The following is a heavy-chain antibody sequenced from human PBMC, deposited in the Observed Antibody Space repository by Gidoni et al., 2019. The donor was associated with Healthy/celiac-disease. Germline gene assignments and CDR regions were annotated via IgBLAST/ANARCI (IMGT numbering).Heavy chain of an antibody. CDR3: ARVEYYDSSGYSVRNAFDI. CDR2: IIPIFGTA. D-gene: IGHD3-22*01. V-gene: IGHV1-69*01. Sequence: QVQLVQSGAEVKKPGSSVKVSCTASGGPFSSHAIRWVRQAPGQGLEWMGGIIPIFGTANYAQKFQGRVTITADESTITAYMELSSLRSEDTAVYYCARVEYYDSSGYSVRNAFDIWGQGTMVTVSS. CDR1: GGPFSSHA. J-gene: IGHJ3*02.